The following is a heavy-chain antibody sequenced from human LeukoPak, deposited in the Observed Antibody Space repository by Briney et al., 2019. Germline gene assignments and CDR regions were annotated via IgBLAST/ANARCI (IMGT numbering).Heavy chain of an antibody. D-gene: IGHD6-19*01. J-gene: IGHJ4*02. CDR1: GFTFSSYS. CDR3: ARTCYSRIAVAGTYFDY. CDR2: ISSSSSYI. Sequence: GGSLRLSCAASGFTFSSYSMNWVRQAPGKGLEWVSSISSSSSYIYYADSVKGRFTISRDNAKYSLYLQMNSLRAEDTAVYYCARTCYSRIAVAGTYFDYWGQGTLVTVSS. V-gene: IGHV3-21*01.